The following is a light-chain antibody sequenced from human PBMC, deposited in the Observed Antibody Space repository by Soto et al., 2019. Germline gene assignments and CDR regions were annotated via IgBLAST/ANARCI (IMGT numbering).Light chain of an antibody. J-gene: IGKJ1*01. CDR3: QQYITYWWT. CDR1: QSVSSF. CDR2: KAS. Sequence: IQMTQSPSTLSASVGDRVTITCRASQSVSSFLAWYQQKPGQAPKVLIYKASALQSEVPSRFSGSGSGTEFTLTISSLQPDDFATYYCQQYITYWWTFGQGTKVEI. V-gene: IGKV1-5*03.